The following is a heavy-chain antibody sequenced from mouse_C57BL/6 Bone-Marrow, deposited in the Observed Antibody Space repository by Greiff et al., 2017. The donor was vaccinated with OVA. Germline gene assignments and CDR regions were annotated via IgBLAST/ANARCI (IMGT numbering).Heavy chain of an antibody. CDR1: GFSLTSYG. V-gene: IGHV2-2*01. Sequence: VQLKESGPGLVQPSQSLSITCTASGFSLTSYGVHWVRQSPGKGLEWLGVIWSGGSTDYNAAFMSRLSISKNNSKSQVFFKMNSLQADDTAIYYCTKNRARRDGAMDYWGQGTSVTVSS. CDR3: TKNRARRDGAMDY. D-gene: IGHD3-1*01. CDR2: IWSGGST. J-gene: IGHJ4*01.